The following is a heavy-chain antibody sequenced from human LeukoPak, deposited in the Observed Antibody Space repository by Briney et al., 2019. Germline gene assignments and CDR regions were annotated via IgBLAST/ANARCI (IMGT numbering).Heavy chain of an antibody. CDR2: IIPIFGTA. CDR1: GGTFSSYA. CDR3: ARSRVANGDYFLEDV. D-gene: IGHD4-17*01. Sequence: ASVKVSCKASGGTFSSYAISWVRQAPGQGLEWMGGIIPIFGTANYAQKFQGRVTITMNTSISTTYMELSSLRSEDTAVYYCARSRVANGDYFLEDVWGQGTLVTVSS. J-gene: IGHJ4*02. V-gene: IGHV1-69*05.